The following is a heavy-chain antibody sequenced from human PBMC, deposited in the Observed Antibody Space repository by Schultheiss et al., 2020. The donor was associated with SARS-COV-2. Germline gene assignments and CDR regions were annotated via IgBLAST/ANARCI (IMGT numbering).Heavy chain of an antibody. CDR2: IYHSGST. CDR3: ARHFGSYRETFDY. J-gene: IGHJ4*02. V-gene: IGHV4-38-2*02. Sequence: SETLSLTCTVSVYSISSGYYWGWIRQPPGKGLEWIGSIYHSGSTYYNPSLKSRVTISVDTSKNQFSLKLSSVTAADTAVYYCARHFGSYRETFDYWGQGTLVTVSS. CDR1: VYSISSGYY. D-gene: IGHD1-26*01.